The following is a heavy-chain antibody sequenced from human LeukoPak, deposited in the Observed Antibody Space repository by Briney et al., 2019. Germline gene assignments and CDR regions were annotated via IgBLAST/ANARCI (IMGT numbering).Heavy chain of an antibody. CDR3: AKDRDPYSSGTWDS. D-gene: IGHD3-22*01. CDR1: GFTFNEYG. CDR2: RSDDGSAQ. V-gene: IGHV3-30*18. J-gene: IGHJ1*01. Sequence: GGSLRLSCIASGFTFNEYGMHWVRQAPGKGLEWVAVRSDDGSAQHYPDSVSGRFTISRDNSKNTLSLQMNSLRPEDTAMYFCAKDRDPYSSGTWDSWGQGTLVIVSS.